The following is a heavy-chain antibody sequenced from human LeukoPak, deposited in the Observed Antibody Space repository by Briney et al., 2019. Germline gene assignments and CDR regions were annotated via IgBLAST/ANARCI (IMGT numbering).Heavy chain of an antibody. CDR1: GYTFTGYY. Sequence: ASVKVSCKASGYTFTGYYMHWVRQAPGQGLEWMGWINANSGGTNYAQKFQGRVTMTTDTSTSTAYMELRSLRSDDTAVYYCAKGRWRDGSSSFDNWGQGTLVTVSS. D-gene: IGHD6-6*01. CDR3: AKGRWRDGSSSFDN. J-gene: IGHJ4*02. V-gene: IGHV1-2*02. CDR2: INANSGGT.